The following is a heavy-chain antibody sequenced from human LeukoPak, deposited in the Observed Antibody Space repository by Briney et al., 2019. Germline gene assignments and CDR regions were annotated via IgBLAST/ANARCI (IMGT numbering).Heavy chain of an antibody. J-gene: IGHJ4*02. D-gene: IGHD2-2*01. CDR2: ISHNGGST. V-gene: IGHV3-64*01. CDR3: ARERRFCTSTSCYCFFDY. CDR1: GFTFSDYA. Sequence: PGGSLRLSCAASGFTFSDYAMHWVRQAPGKGLEYVSAISHNGGSTYYAHSAKGRFTISRDNSKNTLYLQLGSLRDEDMAVYYCARERRFCTSTSCYCFFDYWGQGTLVTVSS.